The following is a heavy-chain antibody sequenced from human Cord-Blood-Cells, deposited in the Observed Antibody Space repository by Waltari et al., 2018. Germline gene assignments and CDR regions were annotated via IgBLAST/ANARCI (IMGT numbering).Heavy chain of an antibody. D-gene: IGHD3-10*01. V-gene: IGHV4-61*01. CDR3: ARYYYGSGSALDY. Sequence: QVQLQESGPGLVKPSETLSLTCTVSGGSVSSGSYYWSWIRQPPGKGLEWIGYIYYSGSTNYNPSLKSRVTISVDTSKNQFSLKLSSVTAADTAVYYCARYYYGSGSALDYWGQGTLVTVSS. CDR1: GGSVSSGSYY. J-gene: IGHJ4*02. CDR2: IYYSGST.